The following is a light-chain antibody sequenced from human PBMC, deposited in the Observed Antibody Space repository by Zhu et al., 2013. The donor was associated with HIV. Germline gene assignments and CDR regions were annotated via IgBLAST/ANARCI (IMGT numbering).Light chain of an antibody. V-gene: IGKV1-27*01. CDR1: QGIGND. J-gene: IGKJ2*01. Sequence: DIQMTQSPSSLSASVGDRVTITCRASQGIGNDLAWYQQKPGKIPELLIFAASTLQSGVPSRFSGSGSGTEFTLTINSLQSEDSAVYYCQQYNHGYTFGLGTKLEIK. CDR2: AAS. CDR3: QQYNHGYT.